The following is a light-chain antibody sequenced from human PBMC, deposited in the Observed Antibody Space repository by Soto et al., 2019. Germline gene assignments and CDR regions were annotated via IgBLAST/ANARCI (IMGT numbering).Light chain of an antibody. CDR3: QQYGSTPLT. J-gene: IGKJ1*01. CDR2: GAS. CDR1: QSVRSNY. Sequence: EIVLTQSPVTLSLSPGERATLSCRASQSVRSNYLAWYQQKPGQAPRLIIYGASSRATDIPDRFSGSGSGTDFSLTISRLEPEDFAVYSCQQYGSTPLTFGQGTKVEIK. V-gene: IGKV3-20*01.